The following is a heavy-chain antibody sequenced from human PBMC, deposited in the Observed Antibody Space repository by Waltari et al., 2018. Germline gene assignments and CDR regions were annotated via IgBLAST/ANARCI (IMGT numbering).Heavy chain of an antibody. CDR2: ISWNSGSI. V-gene: IGHV3-9*01. D-gene: IGHD5-18*01. CDR1: GFTFDDYA. Sequence: EVQLVESGGGLVQHGRSLRLSCAASGFTFDDYAMHWVRQAPGKGLEWVSGISWNSGSIGYADSVKGRFTISRDNAKNSLYLQMNSLRAEDTALYYCAKRGYSEYYFDYWGQGTLVTVSS. J-gene: IGHJ4*02. CDR3: AKRGYSEYYFDY.